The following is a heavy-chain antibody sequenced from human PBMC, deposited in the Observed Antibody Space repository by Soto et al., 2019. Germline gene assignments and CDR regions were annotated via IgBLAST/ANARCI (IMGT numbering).Heavy chain of an antibody. D-gene: IGHD3-10*01. J-gene: IGHJ6*02. CDR3: ARGMGYYYYYGMDV. CDR2: INHSGST. V-gene: IGHV4-34*01. Sequence: PSETLSLTCTVYGGSFSGYYWSWIRQTPGKGLEWIGEINHSGSTNYNPSLKSRVTISVDTSKNQFSLKLSSVTAADTAVYYCARGMGYYYYYGMDVWGQGTTVTVSS. CDR1: GGSFSGYY.